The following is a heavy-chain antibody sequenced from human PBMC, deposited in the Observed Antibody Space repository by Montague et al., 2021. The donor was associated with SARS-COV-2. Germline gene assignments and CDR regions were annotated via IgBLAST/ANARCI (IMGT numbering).Heavy chain of an antibody. V-gene: IGHV4-59*08. D-gene: IGHD3-9*01. CDR1: GGSISSYY. CDR2: IYYSGST. CDR3: ARRSYDILTGYSIPNWFDP. J-gene: IGHJ5*02. Sequence: SETLSLTCTVSGGSISSYYWSWIRQHPGKGLEWIGYIYYSGSTYYNPSLKSRVTISVDTSKNQFSLKLSSVTAADTAVYYCARRSYDILTGYSIPNWFDPWGQGTLVTVSS.